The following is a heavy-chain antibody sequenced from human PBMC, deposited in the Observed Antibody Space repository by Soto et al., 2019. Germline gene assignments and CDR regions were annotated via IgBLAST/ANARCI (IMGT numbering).Heavy chain of an antibody. V-gene: IGHV4-59*08. CDR3: ARRWGRTFDY. Sequence: QVQLQESGPGLVKPSETLSLTCTVSGGSISSYYWSWIRQPPGKGLEWIGYIYYSGSTNYNPSLKSRVTNSVATSKNQFSLKLSSVTAADTAVYYCARRWGRTFDYWGQGTLVTVSS. CDR1: GGSISSYY. J-gene: IGHJ4*02. CDR2: IYYSGST. D-gene: IGHD7-27*01.